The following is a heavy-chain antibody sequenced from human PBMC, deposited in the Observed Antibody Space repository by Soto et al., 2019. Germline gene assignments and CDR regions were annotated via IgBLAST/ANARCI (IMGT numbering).Heavy chain of an antibody. J-gene: IGHJ4*02. CDR3: ARGDRYYYDSSGYYPDY. CDR1: GFTFSSYG. V-gene: IGHV3-33*01. Sequence: GGSLRLSCAASGFTFSSYGMHWVRQAPGKGLEWVAVIWYDGSNKYYADSVKGRFTISRDNSKNTLYLQMNSLRAEDTAVYYYARGDRYYYDSSGYYPDYWGQGTLVTVSS. CDR2: IWYDGSNK. D-gene: IGHD3-22*01.